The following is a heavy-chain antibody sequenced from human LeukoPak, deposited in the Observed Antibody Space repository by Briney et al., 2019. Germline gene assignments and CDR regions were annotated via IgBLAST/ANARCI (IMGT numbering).Heavy chain of an antibody. CDR2: IIPIFGTA. CDR3: ARESYIVATITGFDY. Sequence: SVKVSCKASGGIFSSYAISWVRQAPGQGLEWMGRIIPIFGTANYAQKFQGRVTITTDESTSTAYMELSSLRSEDTAVYYCARESYIVATITGFDYWGQGTLVTVSS. V-gene: IGHV1-69*05. D-gene: IGHD5-12*01. CDR1: GGIFSSYA. J-gene: IGHJ4*02.